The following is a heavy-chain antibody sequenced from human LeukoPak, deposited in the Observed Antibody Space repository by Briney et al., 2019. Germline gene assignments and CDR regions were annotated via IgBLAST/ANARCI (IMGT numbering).Heavy chain of an antibody. J-gene: IGHJ4*02. D-gene: IGHD6-19*01. V-gene: IGHV4-61*01. CDR1: GGSVSSGSYY. Sequence: SETLSLTCTVSGGSVSSGSYYWSWIRQPPGKGLEWIGYIYYSGSTNYNPSLKSRVTISVDTSKNQFSLKLSSVTAADTAVYYCARYSSGWYYFDYWGQGTLVTVSS. CDR2: IYYSGST. CDR3: ARYSSGWYYFDY.